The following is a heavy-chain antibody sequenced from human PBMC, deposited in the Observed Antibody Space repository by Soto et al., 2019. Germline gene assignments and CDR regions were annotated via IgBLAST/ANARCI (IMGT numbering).Heavy chain of an antibody. Sequence: QVQLVQSGAEVKKPGSSVKVSCKASGGTFSSYTISWVRQAPGQGLEWMGRIIPILGIANYAQKFQGRVTITPDKSTSTAYMELSSLRSEDTAVYYCARDLRGRGATRSLDYWGQGTLVTVSS. D-gene: IGHD1-26*01. CDR3: ARDLRGRGATRSLDY. V-gene: IGHV1-69*08. CDR2: IIPILGIA. CDR1: GGTFSSYT. J-gene: IGHJ4*02.